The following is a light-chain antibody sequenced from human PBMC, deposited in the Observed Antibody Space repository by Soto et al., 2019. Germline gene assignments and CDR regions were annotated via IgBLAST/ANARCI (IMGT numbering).Light chain of an antibody. CDR1: QSIDNY. V-gene: IGKV1-39*01. CDR2: AAS. Sequence: DIQMTQSPSSLSSSVGDRVTITCLTSQSIDNYLNWYQQEPGKAPKLLIFAASTLQSGVPSRFSGSGSGTDFTLTITSLEPEDFAFYYCHQRQRWPRTFGQGTKVDIK. J-gene: IGKJ1*01. CDR3: HQRQRWPRT.